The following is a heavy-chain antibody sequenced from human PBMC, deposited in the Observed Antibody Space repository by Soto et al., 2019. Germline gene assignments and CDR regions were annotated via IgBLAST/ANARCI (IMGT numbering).Heavy chain of an antibody. J-gene: IGHJ4*02. CDR1: GLTFSSYS. CDR2: ISSSSSYI. D-gene: IGHD4-4*01. Sequence: PGGTRRLSGSASGLTFSSYSMNWFRQAPGKGLEWVSSISSSSSYIYYADSVKGRFTIARDNAKNSLYLQMNSLRAEDTAVYYCARDSYYSNYVVINYWAQGTLVTVSS. V-gene: IGHV3-21*01. CDR3: ARDSYYSNYVVINY.